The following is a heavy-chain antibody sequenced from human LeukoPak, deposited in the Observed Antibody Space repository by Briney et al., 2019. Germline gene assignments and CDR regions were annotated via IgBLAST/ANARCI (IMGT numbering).Heavy chain of an antibody. CDR2: ISSSSSTI. V-gene: IGHV3-48*01. CDR1: GFTFSSYS. D-gene: IGHD3-16*01. CDR3: AREELGSSLGFDP. J-gene: IGHJ5*02. Sequence: GGSLRLSCAASGFTFSSYSMNWVRQAPGKGLEWVLYISSSSSTIYYADSVKGRFTISRDNSKNTLYLQMNSLRAEDTAVYYCAREELGSSLGFDPWGQGTLVTVSS.